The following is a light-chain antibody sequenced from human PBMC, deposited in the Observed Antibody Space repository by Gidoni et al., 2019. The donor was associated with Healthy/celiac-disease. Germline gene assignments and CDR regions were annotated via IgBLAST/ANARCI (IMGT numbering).Light chain of an antibody. J-gene: IGKJ5*01. CDR3: QQYDNLPWT. CDR1: QDIGNY. Sequence: DIQITQSPSSLSASVGDRVTITCQASQDIGNYLNWYQQKPGRAPKLLIYDASNLEAGVPSRSSGSGSGTDFTFTISSLQPEDIARYYWQQYDNLPWTFXQXTRLEIK. V-gene: IGKV1-33*01. CDR2: DAS.